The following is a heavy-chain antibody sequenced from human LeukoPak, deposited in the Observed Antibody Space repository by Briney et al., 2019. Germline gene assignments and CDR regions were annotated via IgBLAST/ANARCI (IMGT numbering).Heavy chain of an antibody. V-gene: IGHV4-31*03. CDR3: ARFRMVYAIPHYYYYYGTDV. CDR2: IYYSGST. Sequence: SETLSLTCTVSGGSISSGGYYWSWIRQHPGKGLEWIGYIYYSGSTYYNPSLKSRVTISVDTSKNQFSLKLGSVTAADTAVYYCARFRMVYAIPHYYYYYGTDVWGQGTTVTVSS. D-gene: IGHD2-8*01. J-gene: IGHJ6*02. CDR1: GGSISSGGYY.